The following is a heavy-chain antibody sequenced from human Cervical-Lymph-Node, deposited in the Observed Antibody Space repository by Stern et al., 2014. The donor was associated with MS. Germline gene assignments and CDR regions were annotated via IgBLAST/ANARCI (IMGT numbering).Heavy chain of an antibody. CDR2: IGTAGDT. Sequence: EVQLVESGGGLVQPGGSLRLSCAASGFTFSSYDMHWVRQATGKGLEWVSAIGTAGDTYYPGSVKGRFTISRENAKNSLYLQMNSLRAGDTAVYYCARGGLTPNFHYYYYGMDVWGQGTTVTVSS. J-gene: IGHJ6*02. D-gene: IGHD2/OR15-2a*01. V-gene: IGHV3-13*01. CDR3: ARGGLTPNFHYYYYGMDV. CDR1: GFTFSSYD.